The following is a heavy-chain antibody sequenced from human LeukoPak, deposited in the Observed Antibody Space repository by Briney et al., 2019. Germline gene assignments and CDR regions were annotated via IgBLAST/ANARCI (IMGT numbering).Heavy chain of an antibody. J-gene: IGHJ5*02. CDR1: GGSVSRNSDY. D-gene: IGHD3-3*01. CDR3: ARVLLSNYDFWSGYSNWFDP. V-gene: IGHV4-39*07. CDR2: IYYGGST. Sequence: KPSETLSLNCTVSGGSVSRNSDYWGWIRQPPGKGLEWIGSIYYGGSTYYNPSPKSRVTISVDTSKNQFSLKLSSVTAADTAMYYCARVLLSNYDFWSGYSNWFDPWGQGTLVTVSS.